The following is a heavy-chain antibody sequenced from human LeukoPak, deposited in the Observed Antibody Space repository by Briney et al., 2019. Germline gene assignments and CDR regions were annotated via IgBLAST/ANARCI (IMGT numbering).Heavy chain of an antibody. CDR2: ISYDGSNK. J-gene: IGHJ5*02. D-gene: IGHD3-22*01. CDR3: ARGTYYYDSIPFDP. V-gene: IGHV3-30*04. CDR1: GFTFSSYA. Sequence: QPGGSLRLSCAASGFTFSSYAMHWVRQAPGKGLEWVAVISYDGSNKYYADSVKGRFTISRDNSKNTLYLQMNSLRAEDTAVYYCARGTYYYDSIPFDPWGQGTLVTVSS.